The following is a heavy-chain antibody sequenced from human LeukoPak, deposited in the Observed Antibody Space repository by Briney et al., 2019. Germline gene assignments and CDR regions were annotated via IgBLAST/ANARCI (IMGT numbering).Heavy chain of an antibody. D-gene: IGHD3-10*01. CDR1: GFTFSSYA. CDR3: ANGMIRGVSGY. J-gene: IGHJ4*02. V-gene: IGHV3-23*01. CDR2: ISGSGGSA. Sequence: GGSLRLSCAASGFTFSSYAMSWVRQAPGKGLEWVSAISGSGGSAYYADSVKGRFTISRDNSKNTLYLQMNSLRAEDTAVYYCANGMIRGVSGYWGQGTLVTVSS.